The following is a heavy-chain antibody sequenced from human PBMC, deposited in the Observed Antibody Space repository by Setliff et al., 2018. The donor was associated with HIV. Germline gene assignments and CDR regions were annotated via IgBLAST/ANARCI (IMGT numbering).Heavy chain of an antibody. Sequence: SVKVSCKASGGTFSSYAISWVRQAPGQGLEWMGGIIPIFGTANYAQKFQGRVTIATDESTSTAYMELSSLRSEDTAIYYCVRHPSHCSGGRCNPYYLNSWGQGTLVTVSS. J-gene: IGHJ4*02. CDR2: IIPIFGTA. V-gene: IGHV1-69*05. CDR1: GGTFSSYA. D-gene: IGHD2-15*01. CDR3: VRHPSHCSGGRCNPYYLNS.